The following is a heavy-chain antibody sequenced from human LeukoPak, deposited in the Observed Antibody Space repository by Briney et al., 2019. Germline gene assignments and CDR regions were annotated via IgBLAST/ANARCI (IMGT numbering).Heavy chain of an antibody. CDR1: GGSISSSSYY. D-gene: IGHD3-3*01. Sequence: SETLSLTCTVSGGSISSSSYYWGWIRQPPGKGPEWIGSIYYSGSTYYNPSLKSRVTISVDTSKNQFSLKLSSVTAADTAVYYCARGGIRLYYDFWSGYSQFDYWGQGTLVTVSS. J-gene: IGHJ4*02. CDR3: ARGGIRLYYDFWSGYSQFDY. V-gene: IGHV4-39*01. CDR2: IYYSGST.